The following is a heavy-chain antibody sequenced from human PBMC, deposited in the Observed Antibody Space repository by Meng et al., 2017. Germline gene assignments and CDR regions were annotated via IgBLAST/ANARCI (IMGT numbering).Heavy chain of an antibody. CDR1: GGSLSGYY. Sequence: QRGPALLRRMVTLPHTCAVYGGSLSGYYWSWNRHPTGKGLVWMGEINHSGSTNYNPSIKSRVSISVDTSKNQFSLKLSSVTAADTAVYYCARGHRTAPAAFVVVPAAKEHGGIDYWGQGTLVTVSS. CDR2: INHSGST. V-gene: IGHV4-34*01. CDR3: ARGHRTAPAAFVVVPAAKEHGGIDY. D-gene: IGHD2-2*01. J-gene: IGHJ4*02.